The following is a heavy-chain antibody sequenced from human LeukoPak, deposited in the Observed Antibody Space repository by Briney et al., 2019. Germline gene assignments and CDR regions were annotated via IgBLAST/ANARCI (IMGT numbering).Heavy chain of an antibody. V-gene: IGHV3-21*01. D-gene: IGHD2-21*02. Sequence: GGPLRLSCAASGFSFSSYTMNWVRQAPGKGLEWVSIISSSSSYIYYADSVKGRFTISRDNAKNALYLQMNSLRVEDTAVYYCARDGRCGGDCYASWGQGTLVTVSS. CDR3: ARDGRCGGDCYAS. CDR1: GFSFSSYT. J-gene: IGHJ4*02. CDR2: ISSSSSYI.